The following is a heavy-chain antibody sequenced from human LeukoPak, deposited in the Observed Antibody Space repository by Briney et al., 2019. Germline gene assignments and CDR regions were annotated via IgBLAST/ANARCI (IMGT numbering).Heavy chain of an antibody. CDR2: ISYDGSNK. CDR1: GFTFSSYA. CDR3: ARDQGSGSYYYYYYYYGMDV. J-gene: IGHJ6*02. V-gene: IGHV3-30-3*01. Sequence: EGSLRLSCAASGFTFSSYAMHWVRQAPGKGLEWVAVISYDGSNKYYADSVKGRFTISRDNSKNTLYLQMNSLRAEDTAVYYCARDQGSGSYYYYYYYYGMDVWGQGTTVTVSS. D-gene: IGHD3-10*01.